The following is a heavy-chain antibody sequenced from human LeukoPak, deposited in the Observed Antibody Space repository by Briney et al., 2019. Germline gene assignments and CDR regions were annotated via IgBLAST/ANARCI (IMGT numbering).Heavy chain of an antibody. CDR1: GFTFSSYG. CDR3: ARIGAGSSRDY. D-gene: IGHD6-13*01. J-gene: IGHJ4*02. CDR2: ISSDGSNK. V-gene: IGHV3-30*03. Sequence: GGSLRLSCAASGFTFSSYGMHWVRQAPGKGLEWVAVISSDGSNKYHADSVKGRFTISRDNSKNTLFLQMNSLRAEDTAVYYCARIGAGSSRDYWGQGTLVTVSS.